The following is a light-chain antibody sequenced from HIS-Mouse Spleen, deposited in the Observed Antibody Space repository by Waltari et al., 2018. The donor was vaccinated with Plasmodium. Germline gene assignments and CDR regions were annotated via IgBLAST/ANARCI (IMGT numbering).Light chain of an antibody. CDR1: PRISSY. CDR2: AAS. V-gene: IGKV1-8*01. J-gene: IGKJ2*01. Sequence: AIRMTQSPSSFSASTGDRVTITCRASPRISSYLAWYQQKPGKAPKLLIYAASTLQSGVPSRFSGSGSGTDFTLTISCLQSEDFATYYCQQYYSYPYTFGQGTKLEIK. CDR3: QQYYSYPYT.